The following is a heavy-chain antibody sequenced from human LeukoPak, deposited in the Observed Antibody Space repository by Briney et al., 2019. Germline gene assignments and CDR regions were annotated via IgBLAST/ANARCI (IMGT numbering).Heavy chain of an antibody. CDR2: INNDGNLKTDGRDT. CDR1: GFTLSNYW. D-gene: IGHD1-26*01. V-gene: IGHV3-74*01. CDR3: ARSGSYSVWWFDP. J-gene: IGHJ5*02. Sequence: PGGSLRLSCAASGFTLSNYWMIHWVRQVPGKGLQWVSRINNDGNLKTDGRDTGYADSVKGRFTISRDNAKNSLYLQMNSLRAEDTAVYYCARSGSYSVWWFDPWGQGTLVTVSS.